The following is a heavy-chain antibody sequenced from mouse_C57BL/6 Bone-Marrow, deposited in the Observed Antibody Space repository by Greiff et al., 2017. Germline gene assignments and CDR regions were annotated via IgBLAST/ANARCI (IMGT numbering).Heavy chain of an antibody. D-gene: IGHD4-1*01. CDR1: GYTFTDYY. Sequence: VQLQQSGAELVRPGTSVKVSCKASGYTFTDYYMNWVKQSHGKSLEWIGDINPNNGGTSYNQKFKGKAALTVDKSSSTAYMELRSLTSEDSAVYYCARDWDYFDYGGQGTTLTVSS. J-gene: IGHJ2*01. CDR2: INPNNGGT. V-gene: IGHV1-26*01. CDR3: ARDWDYFDY.